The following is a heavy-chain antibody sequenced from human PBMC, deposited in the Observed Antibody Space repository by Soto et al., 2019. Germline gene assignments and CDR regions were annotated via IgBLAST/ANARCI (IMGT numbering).Heavy chain of an antibody. D-gene: IGHD2-2*01. CDR1: GGSISSSSYY. J-gene: IGHJ4*02. V-gene: IGHV4-39*01. CDR2: IYYSGST. Sequence: SETLSLTCTVSGGSISSSSYYWGWIRQPPGKGLEWIGSIYYSGSTYYNPSLKSRVTISVDTSKNQFSLKLSSVTAADTAVCYCARAPIGLGYCSSTSCYLAPYYFDYWGQGTLVTVSS. CDR3: ARAPIGLGYCSSTSCYLAPYYFDY.